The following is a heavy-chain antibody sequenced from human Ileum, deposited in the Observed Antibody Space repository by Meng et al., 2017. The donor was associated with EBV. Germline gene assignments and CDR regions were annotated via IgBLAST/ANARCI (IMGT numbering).Heavy chain of an antibody. J-gene: IGHJ4*02. CDR1: TAPISSRNW. CDR3: ASFPPPGKQWLVTDY. Sequence: PESGPRVVSPSGALSLTCVVSTAPISSRNWWSWVRQPPGKGLEWIGEIYHSGSTNYNPSLKSRVTISVDKSKNQFSLKLSSVTAADTAVYYCASFPPPGKQWLVTDYWGQGTLVTVSS. D-gene: IGHD6-19*01. V-gene: IGHV4-4*02. CDR2: IYHSGST.